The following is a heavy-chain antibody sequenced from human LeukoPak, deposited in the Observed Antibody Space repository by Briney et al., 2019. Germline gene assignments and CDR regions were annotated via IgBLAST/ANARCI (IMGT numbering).Heavy chain of an antibody. D-gene: IGHD5-24*01. V-gene: IGHV1-69*05. CDR2: ILPIFYTA. CDR1: GGTFSSYA. Sequence: ASVKVSCKASGGTFSSYAISWVRQPPGQGLEWMGGILPIFYTANYAQKLRGRVTITTDESTSTAYMALSSPRSEDTAVDYCARDSRDGYSFDYWGQGTLVTVSS. J-gene: IGHJ4*02. CDR3: ARDSRDGYSFDY.